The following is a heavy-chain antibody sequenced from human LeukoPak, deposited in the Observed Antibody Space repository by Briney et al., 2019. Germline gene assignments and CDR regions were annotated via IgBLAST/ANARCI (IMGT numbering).Heavy chain of an antibody. J-gene: IGHJ4*02. CDR2: ISYDGSNK. V-gene: IGHV3-30-3*01. Sequence: GGSLRLSCAASGFTFSSYAMHWVRQAPGKGLEWVAVISYDGSNKYYADSVKGRFTISRDNSKNTLYLQMNSQRAEDTAVYYCARDQDYGSGSYYKVFDYWGQGTLVTVSS. CDR1: GFTFSSYA. D-gene: IGHD3-10*01. CDR3: ARDQDYGSGSYYKVFDY.